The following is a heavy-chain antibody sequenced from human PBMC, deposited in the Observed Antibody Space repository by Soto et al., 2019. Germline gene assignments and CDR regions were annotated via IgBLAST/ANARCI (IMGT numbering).Heavy chain of an antibody. CDR3: AKDRLSGGYYGMDV. CDR1: GFTFSTYA. D-gene: IGHD7-27*01. CDR2: ISGSGGST. Sequence: EVQLLESGGGLVQPGGSLRLSCAASGFTFSTYAMSWVRQAPGKGLEWVLAISGSGGSTYYANSVKGRFTISRDNSKNTLYLQMNSPRAEHTAVYYCAKDRLSGGYYGMDVWGQGTTVTVSS. V-gene: IGHV3-23*01. J-gene: IGHJ6*02.